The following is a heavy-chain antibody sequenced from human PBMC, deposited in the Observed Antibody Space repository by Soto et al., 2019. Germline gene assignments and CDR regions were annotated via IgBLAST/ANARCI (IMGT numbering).Heavy chain of an antibody. Sequence: GGSLRLSCEGSGFSFSSYWMSWVRQAPGKGLEWVASIKQDESEKYYVDSVKGRFTISRDNVDDSVFLHMNSLSAEDTAVYFCVRDVGFDYVNWGQGTLVTVSS. J-gene: IGHJ4*02. CDR3: VRDVGFDYVN. V-gene: IGHV3-7*01. CDR1: GFSFSSYW. CDR2: IKQDESEK. D-gene: IGHD3-16*01.